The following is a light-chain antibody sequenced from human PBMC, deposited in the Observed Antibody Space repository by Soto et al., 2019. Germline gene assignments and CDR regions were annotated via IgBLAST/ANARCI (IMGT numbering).Light chain of an antibody. J-gene: IGKJ5*01. V-gene: IGKV3-15*01. CDR1: QTVRNN. Sequence: FVLTQSPGTLSLSPWERATLSCRASQTVRNNYLAWYQQKPGQAPRLLIYGASTRATGIPARFSGSGSGTEFTLTISSLQSEDFAVYYCQQYNNWPPITFGQGTRLEIK. CDR2: GAS. CDR3: QQYNNWPPIT.